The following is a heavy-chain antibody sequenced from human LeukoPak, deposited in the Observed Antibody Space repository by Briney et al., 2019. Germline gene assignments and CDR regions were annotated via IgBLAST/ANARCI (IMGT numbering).Heavy chain of an antibody. CDR2: INHSGST. J-gene: IGHJ6*02. Sequence: NPSETLSLTCAVYGGSFSGYYWNWIRQPPGKGLEWIGEINHSGSTNYNPSLKSRVTISVDTSKNQFSLKLSSVTAADTAVYYCARGVVVPAAFHYYYYGMDVWGQGTTVTVSS. D-gene: IGHD2-2*01. CDR1: GGSFSGYY. V-gene: IGHV4-34*01. CDR3: ARGVVVPAAFHYYYYGMDV.